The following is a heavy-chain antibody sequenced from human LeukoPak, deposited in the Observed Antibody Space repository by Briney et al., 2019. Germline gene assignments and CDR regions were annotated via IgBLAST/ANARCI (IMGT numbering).Heavy chain of an antibody. CDR3: ARSKGRGIVVADDAFDI. CDR1: GFTFSSYG. Sequence: PGGSLRLSCAASGFTFSSYGMSWVRQAPGKGLEWFSSISASGGNTYYADSVKGRFTISRDNAKNSLYLQMNSLRAEDTAVYYCARSKGRGIVVADDAFDIWGQGTMVTVSS. V-gene: IGHV3-23*01. D-gene: IGHD3-22*01. J-gene: IGHJ3*02. CDR2: ISASGGNT.